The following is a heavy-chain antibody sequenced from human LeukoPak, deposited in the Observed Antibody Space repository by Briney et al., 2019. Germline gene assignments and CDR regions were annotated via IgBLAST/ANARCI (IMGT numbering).Heavy chain of an antibody. CDR3: ARNKNIAAAGTFDY. D-gene: IGHD6-13*01. CDR2: INHSGST. V-gene: IGHV4-34*01. CDR1: GGSFSGYY. Sequence: SETLSLTCAVYGGSFSGYYWSWIRRPPGKGLEWIGEINHSGSTNYNPSLKSRVTISVDTSKNQFSLKLSSVTAADTAVYYCARNKNIAAAGTFDYWGQGTLVTVSS. J-gene: IGHJ4*02.